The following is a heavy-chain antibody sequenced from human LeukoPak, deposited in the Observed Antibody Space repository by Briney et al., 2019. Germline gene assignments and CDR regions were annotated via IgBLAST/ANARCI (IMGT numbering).Heavy chain of an antibody. CDR2: ISYDGSNK. Sequence: GRSLRLSCAASGFTFSSYAMHWVRQAPGKGLEWVAVISYDGSNKYYADSVKGRFAISRDNSKNTLYLQMNSLRAEDTAVYYCARAGPVVPAARNYYYYGMDVWGQGTTVTVSS. CDR1: GFTFSSYA. J-gene: IGHJ6*02. CDR3: ARAGPVVPAARNYYYYGMDV. V-gene: IGHV3-30*09. D-gene: IGHD2-2*01.